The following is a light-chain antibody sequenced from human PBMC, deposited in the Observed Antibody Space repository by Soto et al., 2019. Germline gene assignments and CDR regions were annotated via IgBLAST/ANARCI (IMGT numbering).Light chain of an antibody. J-gene: IGLJ3*02. CDR1: SGHSNYV. Sequence: QLVLTQSPSASASLGASVKLTCTLSSGHSNYVIAWHQQQPEKGPRYLMRLNSDGSHRKGDGIPDRFSGSSSGAERYLTISSLQSEDEADYYCQSWDTGLVFGGGTKLTVL. V-gene: IGLV4-69*01. CDR3: QSWDTGLV. CDR2: LNSDGSH.